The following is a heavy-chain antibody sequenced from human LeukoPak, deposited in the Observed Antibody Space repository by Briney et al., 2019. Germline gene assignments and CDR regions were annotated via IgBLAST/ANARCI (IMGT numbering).Heavy chain of an antibody. V-gene: IGHV1-24*01. CDR3: ATDRFGHSNWNS. Sequence: ASVKVSCKVSGYTLTELSMHWVRQAPGKGLEWMGGFDPEDGETIYAQKFQGRVTMTEDTSTDTAYMELSSLRSEDTAVYYCATDRFGHSNWNSWGQGTLVTVSS. J-gene: IGHJ4*02. D-gene: IGHD1-20*01. CDR2: FDPEDGET. CDR1: GYTLTELS.